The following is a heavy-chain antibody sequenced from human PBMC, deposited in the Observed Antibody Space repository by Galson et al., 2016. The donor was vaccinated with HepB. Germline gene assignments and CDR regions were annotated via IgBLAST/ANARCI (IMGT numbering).Heavy chain of an antibody. CDR3: AKWSAILGTHYYIDY. CDR1: GFTFSTYA. V-gene: IGHV3-23*05. J-gene: IGHJ4*02. CDR2: IHNSADVT. Sequence: SLRLSCAAAGFTFSTYAMSWVRQAPGKGLEWVSIIHNSADVTYYADSVKGRFTISRDNSKNTLYLQMNSLRADDTAVYYCAKWSAILGTHYYIDYWGLGTLVTVSS. D-gene: IGHD3/OR15-3a*01.